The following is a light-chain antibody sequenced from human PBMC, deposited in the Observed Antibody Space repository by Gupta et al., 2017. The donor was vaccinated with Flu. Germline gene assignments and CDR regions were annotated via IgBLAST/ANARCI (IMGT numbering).Light chain of an antibody. Sequence: SYVLTQPPSVSVAPGQTAKITCGGDNIGRKSVHWYQQKPGQAPVVVVYDDSDRPSGIPEGFSGSNSGNTATLTISTVEAGDEAEYYCQVWHISSDHLRVFGGGTKLTVL. J-gene: IGLJ2*01. CDR2: DDS. CDR1: NIGRKS. V-gene: IGLV3-21*02. CDR3: QVWHISSDHLRV.